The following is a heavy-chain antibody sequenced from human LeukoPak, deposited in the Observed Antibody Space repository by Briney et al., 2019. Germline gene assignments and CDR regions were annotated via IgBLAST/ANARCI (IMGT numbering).Heavy chain of an antibody. CDR2: IIPIFGTA. Sequence: GASVTVSCTASGGTFSSYAISWVRQAPGQGLEWMGGIIPIFGTANYAQKFQGRVTITADESTSTAYMELSSLRSEDTAVYYCAREVAPLYGSGVHLYYYYGMDVWGQGTTVTVSS. V-gene: IGHV1-69*13. J-gene: IGHJ6*02. D-gene: IGHD3-10*01. CDR3: AREVAPLYGSGVHLYYYYGMDV. CDR1: GGTFSSYA.